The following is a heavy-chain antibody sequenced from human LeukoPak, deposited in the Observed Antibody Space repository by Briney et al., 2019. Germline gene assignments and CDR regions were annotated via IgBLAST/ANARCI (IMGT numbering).Heavy chain of an antibody. Sequence: GGSLRPSCAASGFTFDDYGMTWVRQAPGKGLEWVSGINWNGGNTAYADSVKGRFTISRDNAKNSLYLQMNSLRAEDTALYHCAKRMAVAGDDWYFDLWGRGTLVTVSS. CDR3: AKRMAVAGDDWYFDL. J-gene: IGHJ2*01. D-gene: IGHD6-19*01. V-gene: IGHV3-20*01. CDR1: GFTFDDYG. CDR2: INWNGGNT.